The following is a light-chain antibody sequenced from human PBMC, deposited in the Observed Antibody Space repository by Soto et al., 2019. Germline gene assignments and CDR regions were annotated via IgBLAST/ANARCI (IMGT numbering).Light chain of an antibody. J-gene: IGKJ1*01. Sequence: DIVMTQSPDSLAVSLGERATINCKSSQTVLYSSNNKNYLAWYQKKAGQPPKMLIYWASTRESGVPDRFSGSGSGTQSPLTISSLQAEDVALYYCQQSYSSPQTFGQGTKVEIK. CDR2: WAS. CDR3: QQSYSSPQT. V-gene: IGKV4-1*01. CDR1: QTVLYSSNNKNY.